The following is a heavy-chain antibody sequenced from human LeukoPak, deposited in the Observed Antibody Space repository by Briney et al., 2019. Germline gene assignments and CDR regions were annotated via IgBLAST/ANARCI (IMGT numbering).Heavy chain of an antibody. V-gene: IGHV4-39*07. D-gene: IGHD2-15*01. Sequence: SETLSLTCTVSGGSISSSSYYWGWTRQPPGKGLEWIGSIYYSGSTYYNPSLKSRVTISVDTSKNQFSLKLSSVTAADTAVYYCARGTILLVVVAATGWFDPWGQGTLVTVSS. CDR1: GGSISSSSYY. CDR3: ARGTILLVVVAATGWFDP. CDR2: IYYSGST. J-gene: IGHJ5*02.